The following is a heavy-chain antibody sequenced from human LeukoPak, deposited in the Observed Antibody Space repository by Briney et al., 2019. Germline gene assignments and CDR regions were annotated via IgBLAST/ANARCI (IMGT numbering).Heavy chain of an antibody. V-gene: IGHV3-11*04. Sequence: GGSLRLSCAASGFTFSDYYMSWIRQAPGKGLEWVSGISWNSGSIGYVDSVKGRFTISRDNAKNSLYLQMNSLRAEDTAVYYCARDLYYDSSGYGAFDIWGQGTMVTVSS. J-gene: IGHJ3*02. CDR3: ARDLYYDSSGYGAFDI. CDR2: ISWNSGSI. CDR1: GFTFSDYY. D-gene: IGHD3-22*01.